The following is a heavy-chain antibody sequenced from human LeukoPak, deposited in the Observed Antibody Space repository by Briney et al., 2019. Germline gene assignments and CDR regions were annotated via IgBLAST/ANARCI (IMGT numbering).Heavy chain of an antibody. Sequence: ASVKVSCKASGYTFTSYYMHWVRQAPGQGLEWMGIINPSGGSTSYAQKFRGRVTMTRDTSTSTVYMELSSLRSEDTAVYYCARGGASYSSGWYHFDYWGQGTLVPVSS. V-gene: IGHV1-46*01. CDR3: ARGGASYSSGWYHFDY. J-gene: IGHJ4*02. CDR1: GYTFTSYY. CDR2: INPSGGST. D-gene: IGHD6-19*01.